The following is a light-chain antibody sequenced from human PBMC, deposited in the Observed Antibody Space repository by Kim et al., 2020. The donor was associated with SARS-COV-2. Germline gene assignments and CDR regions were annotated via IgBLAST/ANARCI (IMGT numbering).Light chain of an antibody. CDR3: QVWDSSPL. CDR1: NIGSKS. V-gene: IGLV3-21*04. Sequence: SYELTQPPSVSVAPGKTARITCGGNNIGSKSVHWYQQKPGQAPVLVIYYDSDRPSGIPERFSGSNSGNTATLTISRVEAGDEADYYCQVWDSSPLFGGGTQLTVL. J-gene: IGLJ3*02. CDR2: YDS.